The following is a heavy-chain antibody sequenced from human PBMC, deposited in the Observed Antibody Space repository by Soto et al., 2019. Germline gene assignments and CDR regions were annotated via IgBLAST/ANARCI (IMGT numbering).Heavy chain of an antibody. CDR1: GGSISNYY. V-gene: IGHV4-59*01. D-gene: IGHD6-19*01. CDR3: ASISAVAGFGAFDI. Sequence: SDTLSLTCTVSGGSISNYYWSWIRQPPGKGLEWIGYIYYSGSTNYNPSLKSRVTISVDTSKNQFSLKLSSVTAADTAVYYCASISAVAGFGAFDIWGQGTMVTVSS. CDR2: IYYSGST. J-gene: IGHJ3*02.